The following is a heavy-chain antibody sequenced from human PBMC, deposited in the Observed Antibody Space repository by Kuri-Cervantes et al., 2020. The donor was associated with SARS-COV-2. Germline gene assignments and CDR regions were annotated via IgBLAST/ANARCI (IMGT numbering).Heavy chain of an antibody. V-gene: IGHV4-59*08. D-gene: IGHD6-13*01. J-gene: IGHJ6*03. CDR1: GGSISSYY. Sequence: ESLKISCTVSGGSISSYYWNWIRQSPGKGLEWIGNIYYSGITNYNPALKSRLTISVDTSKNQFSLKLSSVTAADTAVYYCARHYGYSSSWYRYYYYYYMDVWGKGTTVTVSS. CDR3: ARHYGYSSSWYRYYYYYYMDV. CDR2: IYYSGIT.